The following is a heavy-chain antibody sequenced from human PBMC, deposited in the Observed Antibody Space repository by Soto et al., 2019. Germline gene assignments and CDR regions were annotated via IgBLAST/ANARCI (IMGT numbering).Heavy chain of an antibody. CDR1: GFRFSDSA. CDR3: TRPNDNGDYDWYFDP. J-gene: IGHJ2*01. V-gene: IGHV3-73*02. D-gene: IGHD4-17*01. CDR2: IRNKVNNYAT. Sequence: QLVESGGGLVQPGRSLKLSCAASGFRFSDSALHWVRQASGKGLEWVGRIRNKVNNYATIYAASVKGRFTISRDDSKNTVYLHMISLKTEDTAVYYCTRPNDNGDYDWYFDPWGRGAPVTVSS.